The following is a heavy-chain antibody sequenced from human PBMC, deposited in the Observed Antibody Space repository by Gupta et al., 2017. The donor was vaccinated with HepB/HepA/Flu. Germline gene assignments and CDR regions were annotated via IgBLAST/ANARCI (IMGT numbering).Heavy chain of an antibody. CDR3: ATDHTSYYFDY. CDR2: IIPISATT. J-gene: IGHJ4*02. CDR1: RGIFRNYA. Sequence: QVQLVQSGAEVKKPGSSVKVSCTASRGIFRNYAITWVRQAPGQGLEWMGGIIPISATTNYAQKFRGRLTIIADESTSTAYMELSSLRSEDTAIYFCATDHTSYYFDYWGQGTLVTVSS. D-gene: IGHD2/OR15-2a*01. V-gene: IGHV1-69*01.